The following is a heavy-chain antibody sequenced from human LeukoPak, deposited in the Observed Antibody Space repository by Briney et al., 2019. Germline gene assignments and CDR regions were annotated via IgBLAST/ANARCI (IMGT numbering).Heavy chain of an antibody. Sequence: GGSLRLSCAASGFTFSSYSMNWVRQAPGKGLEWVSYISSSSSTIYYADSVKGRFTISRDNAKNSLYLQMNSLRAEDTAVYYCQGIMHFPIYFHHWGQGTLVTVSS. CDR1: GFTFSSYS. CDR3: QGIMHFPIYFHH. V-gene: IGHV3-48*01. D-gene: IGHD3-16*01. J-gene: IGHJ1*01. CDR2: ISSSSSTI.